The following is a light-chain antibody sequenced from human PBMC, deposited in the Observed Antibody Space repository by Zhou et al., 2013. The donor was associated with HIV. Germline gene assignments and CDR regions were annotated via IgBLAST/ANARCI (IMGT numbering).Light chain of an antibody. CDR2: AAS. Sequence: IQMTQSPSSLSASVGDRVTITCRASQAISNYLAWYQQKPGKVPKLLIYAASTLQSGVPSRFSGSGSGTDFTLTISSLQPEDVATYYCRQHNSLPQTFGQGTKVEIK. CDR3: RQHNSLPQT. J-gene: IGKJ1*01. CDR1: QAISNY. V-gene: IGKV1-27*01.